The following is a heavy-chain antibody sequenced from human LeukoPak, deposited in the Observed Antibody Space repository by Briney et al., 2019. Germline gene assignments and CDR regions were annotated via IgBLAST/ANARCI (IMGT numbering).Heavy chain of an antibody. D-gene: IGHD3-22*01. CDR3: TTDRYYDNSELQFQH. V-gene: IGHV3-15*01. J-gene: IGHJ1*01. CDR1: RFTLSTYW. Sequence: PGGSLRLSCAASRFTLSTYWMSWVRQAPGKGLEWLGRIKRETDGGTIDYAAPVKGRFTISRDDSRNTLYLQMDSLKIEDTAVYYCTTDRYYDNSELQFQHWGQGTLVTVSS. CDR2: IKRETDGGTI.